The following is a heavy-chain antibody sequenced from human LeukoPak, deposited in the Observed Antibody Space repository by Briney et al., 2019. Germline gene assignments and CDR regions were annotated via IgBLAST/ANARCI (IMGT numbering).Heavy chain of an antibody. D-gene: IGHD6-13*01. CDR1: GGTFSSFA. CDR2: ISAYNGNT. CDR3: ARERGSYSSSYWFGP. J-gene: IGHJ5*02. Sequence: GASVKVSCKASGGTFSSFAISWVRQAPGQGLEWMGWISAYNGNTNYAQKLQGRVTMTTDTSTSTAYMELRSLRSDDTAVYYCARERGSYSSSYWFGPWGQGTLVTVSS. V-gene: IGHV1-18*01.